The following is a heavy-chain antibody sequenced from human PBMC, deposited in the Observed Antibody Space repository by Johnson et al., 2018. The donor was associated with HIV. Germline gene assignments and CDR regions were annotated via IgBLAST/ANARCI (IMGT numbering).Heavy chain of an antibody. CDR1: GFTFSDYY. D-gene: IGHD5-12*01. V-gene: IGHV3-11*04. CDR3: ARDRPSKWLRSNDDAFDI. CDR2: ISSSGTTK. Sequence: QVQLVESGGGLVKPGGSLTVSCAGSGFTFSDYYVTWIRQAPGKGLEWVSYISSSGTTKNYADSVRGRFTISRDNVKNSLYLQMNSLRAEDTAVYYCARDRPSKWLRSNDDAFDIWGQGTMVTVSS. J-gene: IGHJ3*02.